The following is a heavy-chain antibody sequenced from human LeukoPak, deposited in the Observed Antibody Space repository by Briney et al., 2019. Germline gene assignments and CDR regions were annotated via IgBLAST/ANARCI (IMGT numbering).Heavy chain of an antibody. CDR2: AYYNSKWSN. Sequence: PRTLSLTCAISGDSVSSDITGWDCISQSPSRGLEWLGRAYYNSKWSNDYAVSVESRITINPDTPRHQFSLQLKSVTHEDTAVYYCARGYMKWGFDYWGQGTLVTVS. J-gene: IGHJ4*02. V-gene: IGHV6-1*01. CDR3: ARGYMKWGFDY. D-gene: IGHD2-15*01. CDR1: GDSVSSDITG.